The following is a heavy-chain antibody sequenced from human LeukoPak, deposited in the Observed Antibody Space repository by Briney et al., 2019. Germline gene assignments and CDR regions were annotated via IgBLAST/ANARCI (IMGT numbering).Heavy chain of an antibody. Sequence: GGSLRLSCAASGFTFSNYAMTWVRQAPGKGPEWVSAITGSGGGTYYADSVKGRFTISRDNSKNTLYLQMNSLRAEDTAVYYCAKERAFGTWLGDYWGQGTLVTVSS. CDR1: GFTFSNYA. V-gene: IGHV3-23*01. CDR3: AKERAFGTWLGDY. D-gene: IGHD2/OR15-2a*01. CDR2: ITGSGGGT. J-gene: IGHJ4*02.